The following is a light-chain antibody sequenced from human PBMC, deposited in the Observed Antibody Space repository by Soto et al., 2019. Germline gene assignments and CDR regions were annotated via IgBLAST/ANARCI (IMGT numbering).Light chain of an antibody. Sequence: QSVLTQPASVSGSPGQSITISCTGSSSDVGSHNLVSWHQQYPGKAPKLMIYEGSKRPSGVSNRFSGSKSGNTASLTISGLQAQDEADYYCCSYAGRSTLVFGGGTKVTVL. CDR2: EGS. CDR3: CSYAGRSTLV. V-gene: IGLV2-23*01. CDR1: SSDVGSHNL. J-gene: IGLJ3*02.